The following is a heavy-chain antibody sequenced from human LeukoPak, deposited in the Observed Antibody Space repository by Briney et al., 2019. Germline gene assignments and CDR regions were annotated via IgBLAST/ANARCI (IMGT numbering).Heavy chain of an antibody. CDR1: GYTFTSYG. CDR2: ISAYNGNT. J-gene: IGHJ4*02. CDR3: ARDTDYYDSSGYPDY. D-gene: IGHD3-22*01. Sequence: ASVKVSCKASGYTFTSYGISWVRQAPGQGLERMGWISAYNGNTNYAQKLQGRVTMTTDTSTSTAYMELRSLRSDDTAVYYCARDTDYYDSSGYPDYWGQGTLVTVSS. V-gene: IGHV1-18*01.